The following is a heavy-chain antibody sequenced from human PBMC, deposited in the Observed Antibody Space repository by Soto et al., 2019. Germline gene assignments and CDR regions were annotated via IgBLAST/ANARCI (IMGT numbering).Heavy chain of an antibody. CDR2: VYKSAPT. CDR1: GDSISNLASF. D-gene: IGHD7-27*01. CDR3: ARGRYCLTGRCFPNWFES. V-gene: IGHV4-30-4*01. Sequence: SGTLSLTCSVSGDSISNLASFWAWIRHPPGPGLEYIGSVYKSAPTYYSPSFESRVAISVDTSKSQFSLNVTVVTAADTAVYFCARGRYCLTGRCFPNWFESWGQGDLVTVGS. J-gene: IGHJ5*01.